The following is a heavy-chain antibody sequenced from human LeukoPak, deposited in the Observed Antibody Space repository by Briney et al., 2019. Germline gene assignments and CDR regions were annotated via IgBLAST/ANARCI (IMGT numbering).Heavy chain of an antibody. CDR3: ARAKIGSFDY. D-gene: IGHD3-10*01. J-gene: IGHJ4*02. V-gene: IGHV4-30-2*01. Sequence: SETLSLTCTVSGGSISSGGYYWSWIRQPPGKGLEWIGYIYHSGSTYYNPSLKSRVTISVDRSKNQFSLKLSSVTAADTAVYYCARAKIGSFDYWGQGTLVTVSS. CDR2: IYHSGST. CDR1: GGSISSGGYY.